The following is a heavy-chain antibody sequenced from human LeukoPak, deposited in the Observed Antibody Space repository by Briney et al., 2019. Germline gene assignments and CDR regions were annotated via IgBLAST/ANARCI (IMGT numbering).Heavy chain of an antibody. J-gene: IGHJ4*02. D-gene: IGHD1-26*01. CDR2: IIPILGIA. CDR1: GGTFSSYT. Sequence: SVKVSCKASGGTFSSYTISWVRQAPGQGLEWMGRIIPILGIANYAQKFQGRVTITADKSTSTAYMELSSLRSEDTAVYYCARGERWNSGSHFDYWGQGTLVTVSS. V-gene: IGHV1-69*02. CDR3: ARGERWNSGSHFDY.